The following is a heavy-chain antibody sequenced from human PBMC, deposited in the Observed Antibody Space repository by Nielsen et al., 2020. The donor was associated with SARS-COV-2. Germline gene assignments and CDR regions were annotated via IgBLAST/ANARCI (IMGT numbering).Heavy chain of an antibody. D-gene: IGHD3-22*01. J-gene: IGHJ5*02. Sequence: SVKVSCKASGGTFSSYAISWVRQAPGQGLEWMGGIIPIFGTANYAQKFQGRVTITADKSTSTAYMELSSLRSEDTAVYYCARDFTHSGYYVKWFDPWGQGTLVTVSS. V-gene: IGHV1-69*06. CDR1: GGTFSSYA. CDR2: IIPIFGTA. CDR3: ARDFTHSGYYVKWFDP.